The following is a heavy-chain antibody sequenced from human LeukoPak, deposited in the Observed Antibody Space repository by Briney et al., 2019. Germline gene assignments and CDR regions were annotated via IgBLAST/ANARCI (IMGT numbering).Heavy chain of an antibody. CDR1: GGSISSSSYY. Sequence: SETLSLTCTVSGGSISSSSYYWGWIRQPPGKGLEWIGSIYYSGSTYYNPSLKSRVTISVDTSKNQFSLKLSSVTAADTAVYYCARHGRDYYGSGSYARGVWSKFDYWGQGTLVTVSS. D-gene: IGHD3-10*01. CDR3: ARHGRDYYGSGSYARGVWSKFDY. CDR2: IYYSGST. J-gene: IGHJ4*02. V-gene: IGHV4-39*07.